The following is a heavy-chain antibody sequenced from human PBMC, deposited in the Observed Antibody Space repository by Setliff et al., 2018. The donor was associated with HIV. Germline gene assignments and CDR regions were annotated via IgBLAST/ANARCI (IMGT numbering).Heavy chain of an antibody. CDR1: GASISGYY. CDR3: ARDGVWSSGLDAFDI. J-gene: IGHJ3*02. Sequence: PSETLSLTCTVSGASISGYYWSWIRQAAGKGLEWIGRIETSGGNIDSNPSFKSRVTMSGDTPKNQFSLKLSSVTAADTAVYYCARDGVWSSGLDAFDIWGQGTMVPSPQ. D-gene: IGHD3-22*01. CDR2: IETSGGNI. V-gene: IGHV4-4*07.